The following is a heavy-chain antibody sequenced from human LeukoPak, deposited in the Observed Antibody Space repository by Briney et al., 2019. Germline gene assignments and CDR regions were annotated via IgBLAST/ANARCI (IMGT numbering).Heavy chain of an antibody. CDR2: IYPGDSDT. Sequence: GESLKISCKGSGYSFTSYWIGWVRQMPGKGLEWMGIIYPGDSDTRYSPSFQGQVTISADKSISTAYLQWSSLKASDTAMYYCARFGYSSSPAPWFDPWGQGTLVTVSS. D-gene: IGHD6-6*01. CDR3: ARFGYSSSPAPWFDP. CDR1: GYSFTSYW. J-gene: IGHJ5*02. V-gene: IGHV5-51*01.